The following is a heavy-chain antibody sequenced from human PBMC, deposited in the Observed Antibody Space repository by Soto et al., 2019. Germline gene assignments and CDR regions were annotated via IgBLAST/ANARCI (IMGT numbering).Heavy chain of an antibody. Sequence: ASVKVSCKASGCTFTSYAMHWVRQAPGQRLEWMGWINAGNGNTKYSQKFQGRVTITRDTSASTAYMELSSLRSEDTAVYYCARTPLWSGYRYFDYWGQGTLVTVSS. D-gene: IGHD3-3*01. V-gene: IGHV1-3*01. J-gene: IGHJ4*02. CDR1: GCTFTSYA. CDR2: INAGNGNT. CDR3: ARTPLWSGYRYFDY.